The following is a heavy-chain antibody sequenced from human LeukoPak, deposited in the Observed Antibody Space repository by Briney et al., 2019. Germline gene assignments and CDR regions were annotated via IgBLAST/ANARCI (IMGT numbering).Heavy chain of an antibody. CDR1: GFTFGDYA. CDR3: ARVASRTYYFDC. Sequence: GGSLRLSCTASGFTFGDYAMSWVRQAPGKGLEWVSYITSSGDSIYNADSVKGRFTISRDNAKNSLYLQMNSLRAEDTAVYYCARVASRTYYFDCWGQGTLVTVSS. CDR2: ITSSGDSI. D-gene: IGHD1-1*01. J-gene: IGHJ4*02. V-gene: IGHV3-11*04.